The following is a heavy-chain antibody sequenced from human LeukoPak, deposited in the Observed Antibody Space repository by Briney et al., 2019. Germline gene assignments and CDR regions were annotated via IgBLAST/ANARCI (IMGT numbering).Heavy chain of an antibody. D-gene: IGHD5-18*01. CDR1: GGSISSSNW. V-gene: IGHV4-4*02. Sequence: PSETLSLTCAVSGGSISSSNWWSWVRQPPGRGLEWIGEIYHSGSTNYNPSLKSRVIILVDKSKNQFSLKLTSVTAADTAMYYCARVSRGYSYGHISDKYFDYWGQGTLVTVSS. CDR3: ARVSRGYSYGHISDKYFDY. CDR2: IYHSGST. J-gene: IGHJ4*02.